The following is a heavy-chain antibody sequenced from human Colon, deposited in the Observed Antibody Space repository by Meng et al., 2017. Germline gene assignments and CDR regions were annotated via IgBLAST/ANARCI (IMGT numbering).Heavy chain of an antibody. CDR1: GGSVSSGSYY. CDR2: IYYSGST. CDR3: AGVVVVTDYYHYYGMDV. D-gene: IGHD2-21*02. Sequence: SETLSLTCTVSGGSVSSGSYYWSWIRQPPGKGLEWIGYIYYSGSTNYNPSLKSRVTISVDTSKNQFSLKLGSVTAADTTVYYCAGVVVVTDYYHYYGMDVWGQGTTVTVSS. V-gene: IGHV4-61*01. J-gene: IGHJ6*02.